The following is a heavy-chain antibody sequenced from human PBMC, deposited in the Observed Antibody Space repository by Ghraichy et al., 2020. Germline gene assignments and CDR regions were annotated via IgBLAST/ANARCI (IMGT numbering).Heavy chain of an antibody. J-gene: IGHJ4*02. V-gene: IGHV4-59*01. D-gene: IGHD6-13*01. Sequence: WSGIRRPPGEGLEWIGYIYSSGSTNYNPSLKSRVTISVDTSKNQFSLKLSSVTAADTAVYYCARVGDSSSWYYFDYWGQGTLVTVSS. CDR2: IYSSGST. CDR3: ARVGDSSSWYYFDY.